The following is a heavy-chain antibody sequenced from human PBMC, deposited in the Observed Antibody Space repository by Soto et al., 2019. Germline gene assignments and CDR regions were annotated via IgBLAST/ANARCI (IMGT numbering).Heavy chain of an antibody. CDR1: GFTFSNAW. CDR2: IKSKTDGGTT. D-gene: IGHD6-13*01. V-gene: IGHV3-15*07. Sequence: GGSLRLSCAASGFTFSNAWMNWVRQAPGKGLEWVGRIKSKTDGGTTDYAAPVKGRFTISRDDSKNTLYLQMNSLKTEDTAVYYCTTMRILIAAAGTVSEDYYYYYGMDVWGQGTTVTVSS. J-gene: IGHJ6*02. CDR3: TTMRILIAAAGTVSEDYYYYYGMDV.